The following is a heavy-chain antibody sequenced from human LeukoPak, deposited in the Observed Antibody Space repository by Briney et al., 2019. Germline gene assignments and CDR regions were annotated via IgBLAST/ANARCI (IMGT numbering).Heavy chain of an antibody. CDR3: ARAGRGSYYLAVFY. CDR1: GGSIRSSYYY. J-gene: IGHJ4*02. V-gene: IGHV3-11*04. CDR2: ISSSSSII. Sequence: PSETLSLTCTVSGGSIRSSYYYWGWIRQPPGKGLEWVSYISSSSSIIYYADSVKGRFTISRDNAKNSLYLQMNSLRDEDTAVYYCARAGRGSYYLAVFYWGQGTLVTVSS. D-gene: IGHD1-26*01.